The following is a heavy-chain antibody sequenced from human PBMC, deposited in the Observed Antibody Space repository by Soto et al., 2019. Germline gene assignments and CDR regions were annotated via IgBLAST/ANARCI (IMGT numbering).Heavy chain of an antibody. D-gene: IGHD1-1*01. J-gene: IGHJ6*02. V-gene: IGHV3-33*01. CDR2: MWYDGIND. CDR1: GFTFRDHA. CDR3: ARDQGGRRLPYYYYGMDL. Sequence: QVQLVESGGGVVQPGTSLRLSCAASGFTFRDHAMHWVRQAPGKGLEWVALMWYDGINDYYLDSMKGRFTISRDNSKNILYLQMNSLRAEDTAVYYCARDQGGRRLPYYYYGMDLWGQGTTVTVSS.